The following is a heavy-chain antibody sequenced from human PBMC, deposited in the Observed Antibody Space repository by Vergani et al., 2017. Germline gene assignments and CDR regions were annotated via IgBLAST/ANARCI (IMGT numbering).Heavy chain of an antibody. CDR3: AKGYCSSTSCYADY. CDR1: GFTFSSYW. Sequence: EVQLLESGGGLVQPGGSLRLSCAASGFTFSSYWMSWVRQAPGKGLEWVANIKQEGSEKYYVDDVKGRFTISRDNSKNSLYLQMNSLRAEDTALYYCAKGYCSSTSCYADYWGQGTLVTVSS. V-gene: IGHV3-7*03. CDR2: IKQEGSEK. D-gene: IGHD2-2*01. J-gene: IGHJ4*02.